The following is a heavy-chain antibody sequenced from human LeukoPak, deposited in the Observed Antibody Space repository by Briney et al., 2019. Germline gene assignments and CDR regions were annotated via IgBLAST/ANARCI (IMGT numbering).Heavy chain of an antibody. D-gene: IGHD3-10*01. CDR1: GFTFSTYA. V-gene: IGHV3-23*01. J-gene: IGHJ4*02. CDR3: ARGGTMYYGSGNFDY. CDR2: ISGSGSST. Sequence: PGGSLRLSCAASGFTFSTYAMNWVRQAPGKGLEWVSAISGSGSSTYYADSVKGRFTISRDNSKNTLYLQMNSLRAEDTAVYSCARGGTMYYGSGNFDYWGQGTLVTVSS.